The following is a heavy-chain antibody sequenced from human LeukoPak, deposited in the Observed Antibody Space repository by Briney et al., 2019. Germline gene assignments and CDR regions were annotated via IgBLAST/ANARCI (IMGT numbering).Heavy chain of an antibody. Sequence: GGSLRLSCAASGFAFSSFAMGWVRQPPGKGLEWLSTINCGGNTTFYSDSVKGRFTISRDNSKNTLYLHMDSLRPDDTAIYYCTKELHVAVAVADYYYFYMDVWGGGTAVTVSS. CDR1: GFAFSSFA. CDR3: TKELHVAVAVADYYYFYMDV. J-gene: IGHJ6*03. D-gene: IGHD6-19*01. CDR2: INCGGNTT. V-gene: IGHV3-23*01.